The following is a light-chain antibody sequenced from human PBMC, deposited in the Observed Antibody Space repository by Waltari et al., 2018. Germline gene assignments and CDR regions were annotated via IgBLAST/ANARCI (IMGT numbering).Light chain of an antibody. CDR2: EVN. V-gene: IGLV2-14*01. CDR1: SSDVCCSNY. J-gene: IGLJ1*01. CDR3: SSFTSRHLYV. Sequence: QSALTQPASVSGSPAQSTTISCTGRSSDVCCSNYVSWYQQYPGKVPKSMIDEVNNRPSGVSSRFSGSKSGNTASLTISGLQADDEADYYCSSFTSRHLYVFGTGTAVTVL.